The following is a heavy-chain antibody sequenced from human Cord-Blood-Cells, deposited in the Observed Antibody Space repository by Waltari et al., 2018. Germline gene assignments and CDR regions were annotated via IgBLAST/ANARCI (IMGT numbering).Heavy chain of an antibody. Sequence: EVQLVESGGGSVQPGGSLRLSCAASGFTFSSYSMNWVRQAPGKGLEWVSYISSSSTIYYADSVKGRFTISRDNAKNSLYLQMNSLRDEDTAVYYCARDNEDSSSFDYWGQGTLVTVSS. CDR2: ISSSSTI. CDR3: ARDNEDSSSFDY. J-gene: IGHJ4*02. D-gene: IGHD6-6*01. V-gene: IGHV3-48*02. CDR1: GFTFSSYS.